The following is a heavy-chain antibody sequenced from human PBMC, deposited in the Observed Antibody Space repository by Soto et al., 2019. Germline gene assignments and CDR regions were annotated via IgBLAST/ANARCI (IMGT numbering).Heavy chain of an antibody. D-gene: IGHD3-10*01. CDR3: ARDLAFIYNRPNDAFTI. J-gene: IGHJ3*02. Sequence: QAQLVESGGGVVQSGRSLTLSCAVSGFTLRSCGIHWVRQAPGKGLEWVAVIWYDGSNKYYADFVKGRFTISRDDSKNTVYLQMNSLSAEETALYYCARDLAFIYNRPNDAFTIWGQGTMVTVSS. V-gene: IGHV3-33*01. CDR2: IWYDGSNK. CDR1: GFTLRSCG.